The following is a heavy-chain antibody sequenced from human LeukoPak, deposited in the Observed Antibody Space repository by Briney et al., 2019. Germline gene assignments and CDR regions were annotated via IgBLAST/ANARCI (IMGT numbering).Heavy chain of an antibody. Sequence: GSLRLSCAASGFTFSSYWMSWVRPAPGKGLEWVANIKQDGSEKYYVDSVKGRFTISRDNAKNSLYLQMNSLRAEDTAVYYCARVQKQWLVPHYFDYWGQGTLVTVSS. V-gene: IGHV3-7*03. CDR1: GFTFSSYW. D-gene: IGHD6-19*01. CDR2: IKQDGSEK. J-gene: IGHJ4*02. CDR3: ARVQKQWLVPHYFDY.